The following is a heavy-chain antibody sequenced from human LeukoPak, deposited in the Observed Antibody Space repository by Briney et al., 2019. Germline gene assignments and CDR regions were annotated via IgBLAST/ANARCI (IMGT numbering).Heavy chain of an antibody. V-gene: IGHV3-7*01. J-gene: IGHJ5*02. D-gene: IGHD6-13*01. CDR2: IKQDGSEK. Sequence: GVSLRLSCAASGFTFSSYWMSWVRQAPGKGLEWVANIKQDGSEKYYVDSVKGRFTISRDNAKNSLYLQMNSLRAEDTAVYYCARGPRIAAAGRRGWFDPWGQGTLVTVSS. CDR1: GFTFSSYW. CDR3: ARGPRIAAAGRRGWFDP.